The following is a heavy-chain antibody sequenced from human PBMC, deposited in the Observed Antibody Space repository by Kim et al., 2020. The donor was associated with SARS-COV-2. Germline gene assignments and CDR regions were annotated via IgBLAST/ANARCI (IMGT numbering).Heavy chain of an antibody. CDR2: IGTTANT. CDR3: TRERGDSGHGYFDY. J-gene: IGHJ4*02. Sequence: GGSLRLSCAASGFAFSTYDMHWVRHRAEEGLEWVSTIGTTANTYYRGPVEGRFTISRDDAKNALYLQMDSLRAEDTAVYYCTRERGDSGHGYFDYWSEG. V-gene: IGHV3-13*01. D-gene: IGHD5-12*01. CDR1: GFAFSTYD.